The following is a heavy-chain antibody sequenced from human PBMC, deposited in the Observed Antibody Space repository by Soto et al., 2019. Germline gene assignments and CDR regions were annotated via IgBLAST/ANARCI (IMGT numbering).Heavy chain of an antibody. CDR1: GYTFNTYG. CDR2: ISAYDGKT. Sequence: SVKVSCKTSGYTFNTYGINWVRQAPGQGLELMGWISAYDGKTTYAEKFQGRVTLTTDTSTSTAYMELRSLRSDDTAIYYCARDPHEFWTSYWFDPWGQGTPVTVSS. J-gene: IGHJ5*02. D-gene: IGHD3-3*01. V-gene: IGHV1-18*01. CDR3: ARDPHEFWTSYWFDP.